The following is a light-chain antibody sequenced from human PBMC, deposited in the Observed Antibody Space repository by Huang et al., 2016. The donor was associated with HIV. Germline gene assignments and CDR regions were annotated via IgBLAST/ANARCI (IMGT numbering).Light chain of an antibody. J-gene: IGKJ4*01. Sequence: ETVLTQSPGILSLSPGERATLSCRASQRVSTDHLAWYQQKPGQAPRLLIHGATVRATGIPDRFSGSGSGTDFTLTINRLEPEDFALYYCQQYGNSPLTFGGGTEVEIK. CDR3: QQYGNSPLT. CDR2: GAT. CDR1: QRVSTDH. V-gene: IGKV3-20*01.